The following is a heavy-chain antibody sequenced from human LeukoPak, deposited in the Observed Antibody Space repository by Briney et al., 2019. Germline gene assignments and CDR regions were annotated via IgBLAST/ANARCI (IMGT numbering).Heavy chain of an antibody. J-gene: IGHJ4*02. Sequence: SETLSLTCTVSGGSISSSSYYWGWIRQPPGKGLEWIGSIYYSGSTYYSPSLKSRVTISVDTSKNQFSLKLSSVTAADTAVYYCAREGQHIVASIHYWGQGTLVTVSS. D-gene: IGHD2-21*01. V-gene: IGHV4-39*07. CDR1: GGSISSSSYY. CDR3: AREGQHIVASIHY. CDR2: IYYSGST.